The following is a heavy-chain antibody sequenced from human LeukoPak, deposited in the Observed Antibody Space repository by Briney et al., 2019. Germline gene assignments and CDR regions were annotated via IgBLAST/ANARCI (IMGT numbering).Heavy chain of an antibody. Sequence: QPGGSLRLSCAASGFTISSYAMSWVRQAPGKGLEWVSAISTSGGSTYYADSVKGRFTISRGNSKNTLYLQMNSLRAEDTAVYYCAEALSGYNSRLYYFYYMDVWGKGTTVTVSS. CDR3: AEALSGYNSRLYYFYYMDV. V-gene: IGHV3-23*01. J-gene: IGHJ6*03. CDR2: ISTSGGST. D-gene: IGHD6-13*01. CDR1: GFTISSYA.